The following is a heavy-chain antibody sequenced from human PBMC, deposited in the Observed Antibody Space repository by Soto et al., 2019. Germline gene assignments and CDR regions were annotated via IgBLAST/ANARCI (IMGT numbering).Heavy chain of an antibody. D-gene: IGHD2-2*01. CDR1: DYVITNGDH. J-gene: IGHJ6*02. CDR3: TRIYCTTTSCFINGMDV. Sequence: PSGNLSLACAVSDYVITNGDHSGCIRQPPGKELEWIGTISHSGDTYYNPSLKSLFTISIDTAKNHLSLILSSGTAADTVTYDCTRIYCTTTSCFINGMDVWGQGTTVT. V-gene: IGHV4-38-2*01. CDR2: ISHSGDT.